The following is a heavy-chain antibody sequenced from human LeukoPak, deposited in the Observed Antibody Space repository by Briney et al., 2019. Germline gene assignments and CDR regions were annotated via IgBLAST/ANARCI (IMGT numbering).Heavy chain of an antibody. D-gene: IGHD2-8*01. J-gene: IGHJ4*02. CDR1: GFTFSSYS. Sequence: PGGSLRLSCAASGFTFSSYSMNWVRQAPGKGLEWISYISSDSNRMYYADSVRGRFTISRDNAKNSLYLQMNSLRDEDSAVYYCARDYGWSFDYWGQGTLVTVSS. CDR3: ARDYGWSFDY. CDR2: ISSDSNRM. V-gene: IGHV3-48*02.